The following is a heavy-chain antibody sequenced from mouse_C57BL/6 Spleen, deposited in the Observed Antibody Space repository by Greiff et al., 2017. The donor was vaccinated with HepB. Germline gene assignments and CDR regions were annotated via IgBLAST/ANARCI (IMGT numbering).Heavy chain of an antibody. CDR1: GYSITSGYY. CDR3: ARSYYSNYWYFDV. V-gene: IGHV3-6*01. Sequence: DVKLVESGPGLVKPSQSLSLTCSVTGYSITSGYYWNWIRQFPGNKLEWMGYISYDGSNNYNPSLKNRISITRDTSKNQFFLKLNSVTTEDTATYYCARSYYSNYWYFDVWGTGTTVTVSS. D-gene: IGHD2-5*01. CDR2: ISYDGSN. J-gene: IGHJ1*03.